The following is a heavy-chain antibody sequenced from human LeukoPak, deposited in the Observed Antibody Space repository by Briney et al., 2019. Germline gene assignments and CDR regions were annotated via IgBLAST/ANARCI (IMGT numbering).Heavy chain of an antibody. CDR2: INTNTGNL. J-gene: IGHJ4*02. Sequence: ASVKVSCKASGYTFTSYAMNWVRQAPGQGLGWMGWINTNTGNLTYAQGFTGRFVFSLDTSVSTAYLQISSLKAEDTAMYYCASRIAVAAIGGFDYWGQGILVTVSS. V-gene: IGHV7-4-1*02. CDR3: ASRIAVAAIGGFDY. D-gene: IGHD5-12*01. CDR1: GYTFTSYA.